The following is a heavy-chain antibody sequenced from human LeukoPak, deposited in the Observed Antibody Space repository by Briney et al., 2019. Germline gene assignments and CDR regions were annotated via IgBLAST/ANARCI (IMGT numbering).Heavy chain of an antibody. CDR1: GYTFTGYY. V-gene: IGHV1-2*02. CDR3: ARGYYDILTGYYPLNHFDY. CDR2: INPNSGGT. J-gene: IGHJ4*02. D-gene: IGHD3-9*01. Sequence: ASVKVSCKASGYTFTGYYMHWVRQAHGQGLEWMGWINPNSGGTNYAQKFQGRVTMTRDTSISTAYMELSRLRSDDTAVYYCARGYYDILTGYYPLNHFDYWGQGTLVTVSS.